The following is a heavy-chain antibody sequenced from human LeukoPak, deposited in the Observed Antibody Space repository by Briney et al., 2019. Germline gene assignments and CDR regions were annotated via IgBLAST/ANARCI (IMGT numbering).Heavy chain of an antibody. J-gene: IGHJ4*02. V-gene: IGHV3-66*01. CDR2: IYSGGST. Sequence: GGSLRLSCAASGFTVSSNYMSSVRQAPGKGLEWVSVIYSGGSTYYADSVKGRFTISRDNSKNTLYLQMNSLRAEDTAVYYCARGRATSFFDYWGQGTLVTVSS. CDR3: ARGRATSFFDY. CDR1: GFTVSSNY. D-gene: IGHD1-26*01.